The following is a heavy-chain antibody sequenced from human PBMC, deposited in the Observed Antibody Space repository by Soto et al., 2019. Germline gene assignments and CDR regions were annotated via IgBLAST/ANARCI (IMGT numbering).Heavy chain of an antibody. J-gene: IGHJ4*02. CDR2: IIPIFGTA. CDR1: GGTFSSYA. V-gene: IGHV1-69*01. Sequence: QVQLVQSGAEVKKPGSSVKVSCKASGGTFSSYAISWVRQAPGQGLEWMGGIIPIFGTANYAQKFQGRVTITEDESTSTAYMELSSLRYEDTAVYYCARGHRYCSSTSCGYFDYWGQGTLFTVSS. D-gene: IGHD2-2*01. CDR3: ARGHRYCSSTSCGYFDY.